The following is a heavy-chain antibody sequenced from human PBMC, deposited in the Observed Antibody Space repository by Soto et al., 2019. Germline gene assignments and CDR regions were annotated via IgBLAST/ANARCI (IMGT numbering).Heavy chain of an antibody. D-gene: IGHD6-6*01. CDR1: GGSISSSSYY. J-gene: IGHJ5*02. CDR3: ASKSSSWFDP. Sequence: SETLSLTCTVSGGSISSSSYYWGWIRQPPGKGLEWIGSIYYSGSTYYNPSLKSRVTISVDTSKNQFSLKLSSVTAADTAVYYCASKSSSWFDPWGQGTLVTVSS. V-gene: IGHV4-39*07. CDR2: IYYSGST.